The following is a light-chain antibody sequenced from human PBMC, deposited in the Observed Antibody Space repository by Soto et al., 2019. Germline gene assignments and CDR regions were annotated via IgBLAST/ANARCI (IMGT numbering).Light chain of an antibody. CDR1: QSISSW. CDR2: KAS. CDR3: QQYHSYSLT. V-gene: IGKV1-5*03. Sequence: DIPMTQSPSTLSASVGDRVTITCRASQSISSWLAWYQQKPGKAPKLLIYKASSLEGGVPSRFSGSGSETDFTLTISSLQPDDFATYYCQQYHSYSLTFGGGTKVDIK. J-gene: IGKJ4*01.